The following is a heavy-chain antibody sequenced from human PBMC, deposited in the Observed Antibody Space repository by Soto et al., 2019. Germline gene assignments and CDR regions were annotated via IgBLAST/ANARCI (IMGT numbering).Heavy chain of an antibody. CDR1: GGSISSGGYY. CDR3: AAGNAWGVLLAY. V-gene: IGHV4-31*03. Sequence: QVQLQESGPGLVKPSQTLSLTCTVSGGSISSGGYYWSWVRQHHGTGLEWIGYIYYSWCSYYITYRQGRVPRARDTPKNQFSLWLNSVTAAATAVYYCAAGNAWGVLLAYWGQGTLVAVST. D-gene: IGHD3-10*01. J-gene: IGHJ4*02. CDR2: IYYSWCS.